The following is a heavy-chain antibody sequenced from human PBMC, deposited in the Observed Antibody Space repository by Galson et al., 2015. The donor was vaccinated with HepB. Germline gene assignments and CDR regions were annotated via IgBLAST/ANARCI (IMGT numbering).Heavy chain of an antibody. Sequence: SLRLSCAASGFTFSSYGMHWVRQAPGKGLEWVAVIWYDGSNKYYADSVKGRFTISRDNSKNTLYLQMNSLRAEDTAVYYCARDSSGVEQWLSWAGYYYYYGMDVWGQGTTVTVSS. CDR3: ARDSSGVEQWLSWAGYYYYYGMDV. J-gene: IGHJ6*02. CDR2: IWYDGSNK. CDR1: GFTFSSYG. D-gene: IGHD6-19*01. V-gene: IGHV3-33*01.